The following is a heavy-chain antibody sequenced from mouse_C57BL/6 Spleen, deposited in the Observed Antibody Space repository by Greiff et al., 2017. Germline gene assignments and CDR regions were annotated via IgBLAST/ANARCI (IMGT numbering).Heavy chain of an antibody. V-gene: IGHV3-6*01. CDR1: GYSITSGYY. J-gene: IGHJ2*01. CDR3: ARYPDYYGSSPPFDY. CDR2: ISYDGSN. D-gene: IGHD1-1*01. Sequence: EVKLQESGPGLVKPSQSLSLTCSVTGYSITSGYYWNWIRQFPGNKLEWMGYISYDGSNNYNPSLKNRISITRDTSKNQFFLKLNSVTTEDTATYYCARYPDYYGSSPPFDYWGQGTTLTVSS.